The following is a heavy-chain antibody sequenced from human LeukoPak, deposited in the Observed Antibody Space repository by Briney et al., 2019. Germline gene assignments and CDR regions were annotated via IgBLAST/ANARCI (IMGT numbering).Heavy chain of an antibody. D-gene: IGHD3-10*01. CDR3: AKTVRGVTPYYMDV. CDR1: GFTFSNYW. CDR2: ISGSGGST. J-gene: IGHJ6*03. V-gene: IGHV3-23*01. Sequence: PGGSLRLSCAASGFTFSNYWMSWVRQAPGKGLEWVSAISGSGGSTYYADSVKGRFTISRDNSKNTLYLQMNSLRAEDTAVYYCAKTVRGVTPYYMDVWGKGTTVTVSS.